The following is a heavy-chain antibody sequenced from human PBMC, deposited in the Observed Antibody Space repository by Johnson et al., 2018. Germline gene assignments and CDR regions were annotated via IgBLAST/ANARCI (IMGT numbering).Heavy chain of an antibody. Sequence: VQLLESGGGLVKPGGSLRLSCAASGFTFSKAWMNWVRQAPGKGLEWVGRIKSKTNRGTTDYAAPVQGRFTISRDDSKHTLYLQMNSLKTEDSAVYYCTTDPNFEIAFDIWGQGTMVTVSS. CDR1: GFTFSKAW. J-gene: IGHJ3*02. V-gene: IGHV3-15*07. D-gene: IGHD1-1*01. CDR3: TTDPNFEIAFDI. CDR2: IKSKTNRGTT.